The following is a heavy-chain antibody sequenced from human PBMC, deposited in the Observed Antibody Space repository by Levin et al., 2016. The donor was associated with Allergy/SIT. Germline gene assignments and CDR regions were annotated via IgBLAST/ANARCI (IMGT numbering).Heavy chain of an antibody. CDR3: ARIPVLLWFGDEKTNWFDP. Sequence: ASVKVSCKASGYTFTSYGISWVRQAPGQGLEWMGWISAYNGNTNYAQKLQGRVTMTTDTSTSTAYMELRSLRSDDTAVYYCARIPVLLWFGDEKTNWFDPWGQGTLVTVSS. D-gene: IGHD3-10*01. CDR1: GYTFTSYG. J-gene: IGHJ5*02. V-gene: IGHV1-18*01. CDR2: ISAYNGNT.